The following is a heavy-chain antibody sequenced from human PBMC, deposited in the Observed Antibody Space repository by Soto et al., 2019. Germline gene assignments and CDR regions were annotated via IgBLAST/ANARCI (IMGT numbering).Heavy chain of an antibody. CDR3: ARDGGASTFDFDS. J-gene: IGHJ4*02. V-gene: IGHV4-34*01. Sequence: SETLSLTCAVYGGSCSGYYWSWIRQPPGKGLEWIGEINHSGSTNYNPSLKSRVTISVDKSKNQFSLKLSSVTAADTAVYYCARDGGASTFDFDSWGQGTLVTVSS. CDR1: GGSCSGYY. CDR2: INHSGST. D-gene: IGHD3-16*01.